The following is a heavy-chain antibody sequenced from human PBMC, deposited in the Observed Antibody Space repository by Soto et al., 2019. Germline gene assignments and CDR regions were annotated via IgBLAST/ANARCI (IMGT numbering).Heavy chain of an antibody. CDR1: GGSISSSNW. J-gene: IGHJ4*02. CDR2: IYHSGST. Sequence: SETLSLTCAVSGGSISSSNWWSWVRQPPGKGLEWIGEIYHSGSTNYNPSLKSRVTISVDKSKNQFSLKLSSVTAADTAVYYCARVLMTTVTTAFDYWGQGTLVTVSS. D-gene: IGHD4-17*01. V-gene: IGHV4-4*02. CDR3: ARVLMTTVTTAFDY.